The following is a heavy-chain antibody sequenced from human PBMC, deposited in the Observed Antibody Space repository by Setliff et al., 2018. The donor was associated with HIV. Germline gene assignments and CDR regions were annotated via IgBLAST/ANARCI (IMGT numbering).Heavy chain of an antibody. Sequence: ASVKVSCKASGYTFTGYYMHWVRQAPGQGLEWMGRINPNSGGTNYAQKFQGRVTMTRDTSISTAYMELSRLRSDDTAVYYCARADVSYYGSGSYLNWFDPWGQGTLVTV. V-gene: IGHV1-2*06. CDR2: INPNSGGT. CDR1: GYTFTGYY. D-gene: IGHD3-10*01. J-gene: IGHJ5*02. CDR3: ARADVSYYGSGSYLNWFDP.